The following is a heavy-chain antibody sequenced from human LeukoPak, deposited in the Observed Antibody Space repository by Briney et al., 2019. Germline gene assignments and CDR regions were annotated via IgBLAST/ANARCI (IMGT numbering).Heavy chain of an antibody. CDR2: IKHDGSEK. Sequence: GGSLRLSCAASGFTFSKYFMNWVRQAPGKGLEWVANIKHDGSEKRYVDSVEGRFTISRDNAKNSLYLQMNSLRAEDTAVYYCAQSTWRGNDPSDIWGQGTMVTVSS. D-gene: IGHD3-16*01. V-gene: IGHV3-7*01. CDR1: GFTFSKYF. J-gene: IGHJ3*02. CDR3: AQSTWRGNDPSDI.